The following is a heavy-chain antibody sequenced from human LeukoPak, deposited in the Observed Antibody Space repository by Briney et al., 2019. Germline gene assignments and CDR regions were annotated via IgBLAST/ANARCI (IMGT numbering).Heavy chain of an antibody. CDR3: ARDGGVGAFDI. D-gene: IGHD3-16*01. Sequence: ASVKVSCKASGYTFTDYFMHWVRQAPGQGLEWMGWINPNSGATDYAQKFQARVTMTRDTSISTAYMELTRLRSDDTAVYYCARDGGVGAFDIWGQGTMVTVSS. J-gene: IGHJ3*02. CDR1: GYTFTDYF. V-gene: IGHV1-2*02. CDR2: INPNSGAT.